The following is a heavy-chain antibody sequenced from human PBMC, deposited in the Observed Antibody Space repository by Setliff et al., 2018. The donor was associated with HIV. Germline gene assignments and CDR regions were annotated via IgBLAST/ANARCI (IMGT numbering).Heavy chain of an antibody. CDR3: TLSSPYYDSLDY. Sequence: GGSLRLSCAASGFTFRNYGMHWVRQAPGKGLEWVAFIRLDGSDKYYADSVTRRFTISRDESKNTLYLQVNSLKTADTAVYYCTLSSPYYDSLDYWGQGTLVTVSS. CDR2: IRLDGSDK. V-gene: IGHV3-30*02. CDR1: GFTFRNYG. D-gene: IGHD3-22*01. J-gene: IGHJ4*02.